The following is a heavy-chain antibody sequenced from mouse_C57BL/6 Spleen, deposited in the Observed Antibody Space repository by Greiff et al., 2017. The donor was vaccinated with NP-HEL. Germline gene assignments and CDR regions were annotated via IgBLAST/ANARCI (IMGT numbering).Heavy chain of an antibody. V-gene: IGHV3-4*01. CDR2: ISSSGST. CDR1: GYSITNCNHW. Sequence: ESGPALVKPSQSVSLTCTVSGYSITNCNHWWNWIRQVSGSKLVWIGYISSSGSTDSNPSLKSRIFITSDTSKNQLCRQLNSVTTEDIAAYYGAKAYGGAMDYWGQGTSVTVSS. D-gene: IGHD1-1*02. CDR3: AKAYGGAMDY. J-gene: IGHJ4*01.